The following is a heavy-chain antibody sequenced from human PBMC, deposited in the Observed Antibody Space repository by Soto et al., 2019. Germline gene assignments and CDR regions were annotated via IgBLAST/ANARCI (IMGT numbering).Heavy chain of an antibody. CDR3: ARRPMSISGTGLNY. Sequence: GGPLRLSCAASGLTFTDYYMSWIRQAPGKGLEWVAYISSSGGTIYYADSVKGRLTIYRDNAKNSLYLQMNSLRAEDPAVYYFARRPMSISGTGLNYWGQGT. CDR1: GLTFTDYY. J-gene: IGHJ4*02. V-gene: IGHV3-11*01. D-gene: IGHD1-7*01. CDR2: ISSSGGTI.